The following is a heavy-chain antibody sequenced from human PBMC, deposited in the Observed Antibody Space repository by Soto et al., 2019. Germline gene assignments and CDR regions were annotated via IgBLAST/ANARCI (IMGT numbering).Heavy chain of an antibody. CDR1: GFTFSSYG. D-gene: IGHD3-22*01. Sequence: QVQLVESGGGVVQPGRSLRLSCAASGFTFSSYGMHWVRQAPGKGLEWVAVISYDGSNKYYADSVKGRFTISRDNSKNTLYLQMNSLRAEDTAVYYCAKDSDDSSGYAIAYWGQGTLVTVSS. J-gene: IGHJ4*02. V-gene: IGHV3-30*18. CDR3: AKDSDDSSGYAIAY. CDR2: ISYDGSNK.